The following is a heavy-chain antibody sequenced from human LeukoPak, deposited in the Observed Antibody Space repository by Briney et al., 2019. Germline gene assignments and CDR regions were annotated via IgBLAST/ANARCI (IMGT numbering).Heavy chain of an antibody. CDR1: GGSISSSSYY. D-gene: IGHD1-26*01. V-gene: IGHV4-39*07. CDR2: IYYSGST. CDR3: ARYSGSYPHDAFEI. Sequence: SETLSLTCTVSGGSISSSSYYWGWIRQPPGKGLEWLGSIYYSGSTYYNPSLKSRVTISVDTSKNHFSLKLSSVTAADTAVYYCARYSGSYPHDAFEIWGQGTMVTVSS. J-gene: IGHJ3*02.